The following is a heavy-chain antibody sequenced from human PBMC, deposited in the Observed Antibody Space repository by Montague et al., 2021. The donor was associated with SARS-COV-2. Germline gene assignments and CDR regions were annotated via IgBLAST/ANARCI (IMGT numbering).Heavy chain of an antibody. J-gene: IGHJ4*02. CDR3: ARGLDHTKGGAY. D-gene: IGHD1-1*01. V-gene: IGHV4-34*01. Sequence: SETLSLTCDVDGGPLSAYYWSWVRQPPGKGLEWIGEIHPYGHTSYNPSLMSRVTLSLGTSSNPFSLKLTSVTAADTAVYYCARGLDHTKGGAYWGQGILVIVSS. CDR1: GGPLSAYY. CDR2: IHPYGHT.